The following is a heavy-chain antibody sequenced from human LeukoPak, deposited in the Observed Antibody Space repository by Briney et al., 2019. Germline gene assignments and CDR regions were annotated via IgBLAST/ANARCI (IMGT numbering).Heavy chain of an antibody. CDR3: AREILAPGKTHDY. Sequence: GGSLRLSCAASGFAFSSYWMHWVRQAPGKGLVWVSRINSDGSSTSYADPVKGRFTISRDNAKNTLFLQINSLRAEDTAVYYCAREILAPGKTHDYWGQGTLVTVSS. CDR2: INSDGSST. J-gene: IGHJ4*02. CDR1: GFAFSSYW. V-gene: IGHV3-74*01.